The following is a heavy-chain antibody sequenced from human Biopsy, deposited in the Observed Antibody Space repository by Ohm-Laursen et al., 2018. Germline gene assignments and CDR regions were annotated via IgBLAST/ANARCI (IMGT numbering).Heavy chain of an antibody. Sequence: SLRLSCAASGSTFSNYWMHWVRQASGRGLEWVGRIKKKSNNDATAYAESMKGRFSIFRDDSKSTSFLQMNSLKIEDTAVYFCTRSAGYGYDYWGQGILVTVSS. J-gene: IGHJ4*02. D-gene: IGHD5-12*01. CDR3: TRSAGYGYDY. CDR1: GSTFSNYW. V-gene: IGHV3-73*01. CDR2: IKKKSNNDAT.